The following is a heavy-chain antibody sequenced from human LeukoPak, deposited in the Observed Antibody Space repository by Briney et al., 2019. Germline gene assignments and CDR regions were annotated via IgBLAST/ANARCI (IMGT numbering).Heavy chain of an antibody. D-gene: IGHD3-10*01. CDR2: ISSSGGST. CDR1: GFTFADYA. Sequence: GGSLRLSCAASGFTFADYAMNWFRQAPGKGLEWVSVISSSGGSTYYADSVKGRFTISRDNSKNSLYLQMNSLRAEDTAIYYCAKDHLGSGSYVLNFDYWGQGTLVTVSS. J-gene: IGHJ4*02. V-gene: IGHV3-23*01. CDR3: AKDHLGSGSYVLNFDY.